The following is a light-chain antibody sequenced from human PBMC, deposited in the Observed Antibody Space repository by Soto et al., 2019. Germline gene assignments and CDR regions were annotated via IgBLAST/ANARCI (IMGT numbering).Light chain of an antibody. J-gene: IGKJ1*01. CDR2: GAS. Sequence: DIQMTQSPSSLAASVGDRVTISCRASQGIRNDLGWYQQKLGKAPKRLIYGASTLERGVPSRFSGSGSGTEFTLSITSLQPEDFVTYYCMQHNSYPRTFGRGTRVEIK. V-gene: IGKV1-17*01. CDR3: MQHNSYPRT. CDR1: QGIRND.